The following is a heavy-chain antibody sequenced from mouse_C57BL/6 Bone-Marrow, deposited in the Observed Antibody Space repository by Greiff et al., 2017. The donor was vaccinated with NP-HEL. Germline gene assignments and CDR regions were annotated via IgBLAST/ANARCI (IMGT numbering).Heavy chain of an antibody. CDR1: GYTFTTYW. J-gene: IGHJ3*01. CDR3: ARKAYYGRSYEFAY. V-gene: IGHV1-50*01. CDR2: IDPSDSYT. D-gene: IGHD1-1*01. Sequence: VQLQQPGAELVKPGASVKLSCKASGYTFTTYWMQWVKQRPGQGLEWIGEIDPSDSYTNSNQKFKGKATLTVDTASSTAKMQLSSLTSEDSAVYYCARKAYYGRSYEFAYWGQGTLVTVSA.